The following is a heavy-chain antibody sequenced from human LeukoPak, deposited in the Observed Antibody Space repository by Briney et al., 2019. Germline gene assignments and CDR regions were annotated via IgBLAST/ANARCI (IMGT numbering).Heavy chain of an antibody. D-gene: IGHD3-22*01. CDR2: IYYSGST. CDR3: ARFHTSGYYRHFDF. CDR1: GVSISTGGYY. V-gene: IGHV4-31*03. J-gene: IGHJ4*02. Sequence: YPSQTLSLTCTVSGVSISTGGYYWRWIREPPGKGLEWIAYIYYSGSTYYNPSLKSRVTISVDTSKNQFSLKLSSVTAADTAVYYCARFHTSGYYRHFDFWGQGTLVTVSS.